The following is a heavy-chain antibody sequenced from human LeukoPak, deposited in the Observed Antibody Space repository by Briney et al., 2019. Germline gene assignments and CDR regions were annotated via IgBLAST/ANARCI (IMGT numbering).Heavy chain of an antibody. CDR1: GFTFGDYA. V-gene: IGHV3-49*03. CDR3: TRDGSITGTTGPHTVFDY. D-gene: IGHD1-20*01. Sequence: GGSLRLSCTASGFTFGDYAMSWFRQAPGKGLEWVGFIRSKAYGGTTEYAASVKGRFTTSRDDSKSIAYLQMNSLKTEDTAVYYCTRDGSITGTTGPHTVFDYWGQGTLVTVSS. CDR2: IRSKAYGGTT. J-gene: IGHJ4*02.